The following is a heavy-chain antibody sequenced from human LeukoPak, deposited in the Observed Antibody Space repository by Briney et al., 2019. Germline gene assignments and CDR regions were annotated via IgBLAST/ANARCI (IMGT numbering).Heavy chain of an antibody. CDR1: GYRFSDYY. D-gene: IGHD2-15*01. V-gene: IGHV1-2*02. CDR2: VNSNSGGT. Sequence: GASVKVSCKTSGYRFSDYYMHWVRQAPGQGLEWMGWVNSNSGGTHYAQKFKGRVTMTRDTSISTAYIELSRLKSDDTAVYYCARGYCSGGSCYHFESWGQGTLVTVSS. CDR3: ARGYCSGGSCYHFES. J-gene: IGHJ4*02.